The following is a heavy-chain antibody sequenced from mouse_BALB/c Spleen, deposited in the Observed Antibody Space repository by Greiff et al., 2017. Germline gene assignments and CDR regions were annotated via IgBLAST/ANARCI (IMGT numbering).Heavy chain of an antibody. CDR2: ISSGGSYT. V-gene: IGHV5-9-3*01. J-gene: IGHJ3*01. CDR3: ARQLDSSGYRFAY. CDR1: GFTFSSYA. Sequence: EVQVVESGGGLVKPGGSLKLSCAASGFTFSSYAMSWVRQTPEKRLEWVATISSGGSYTYYPDSVKGRFTISRDNAKNTLYLQMSSLRSEDTAMYYCARQLDSSGYRFAYWGQGTLVTVSA. D-gene: IGHD3-2*01.